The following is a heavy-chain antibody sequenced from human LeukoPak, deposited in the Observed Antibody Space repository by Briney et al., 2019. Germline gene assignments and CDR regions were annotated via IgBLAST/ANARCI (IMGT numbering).Heavy chain of an antibody. D-gene: IGHD5-18*01. CDR3: AKAYSYGFDY. CDR1: GFTFDNYG. J-gene: IGHJ4*02. CDR2: IRYDGIKK. V-gene: IGHV3-30*02. Sequence: GGSLRLSCAASGFTFDNYGMHWVRQAPGKGLEWVALIRYDGIKKFYAGSVKGRFTISRDNSKNTLYLQMNSLRPEDTAVYYCAKAYSYGFDYWGQGTLVTVSS.